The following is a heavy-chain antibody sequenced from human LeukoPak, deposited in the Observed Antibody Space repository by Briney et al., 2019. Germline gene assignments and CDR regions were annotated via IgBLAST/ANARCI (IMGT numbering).Heavy chain of an antibody. CDR3: AKASHYDFWSGYPHSMDV. Sequence: GGSLRLSCAASGITFNSYTMNWVRQAPGKGLEWVSAISGSGGSTYYADSVKGRFTISRDNSKNTLYLQMNSLRAEDTAVYYCAKASHYDFWSGYPHSMDVWGKGTTVTVSS. J-gene: IGHJ6*03. CDR2: ISGSGGST. D-gene: IGHD3-3*01. V-gene: IGHV3-23*01. CDR1: GITFNSYT.